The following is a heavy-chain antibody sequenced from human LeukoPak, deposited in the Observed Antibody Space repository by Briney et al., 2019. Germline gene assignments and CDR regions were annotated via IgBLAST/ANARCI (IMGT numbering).Heavy chain of an antibody. CDR2: IKQDGSEK. CDR1: GFTFSSYW. J-gene: IGHJ4*02. V-gene: IGHV3-7*01. D-gene: IGHD2-8*01. Sequence: WGSLRLSCAASGFTFSSYWMSWVRQAPGKGLEWVANIKQDGSEKYYVDSVKGRFTISRDNAKNSLDLQMNSLRAEDTAVYYCARDLIVLMVYANGHLFDYWGREPWSPSPQ. CDR3: ARDLIVLMVYANGHLFDY.